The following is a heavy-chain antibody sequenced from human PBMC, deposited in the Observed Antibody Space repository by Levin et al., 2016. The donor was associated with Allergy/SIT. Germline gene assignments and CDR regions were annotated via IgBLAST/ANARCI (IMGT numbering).Heavy chain of an antibody. CDR1: GGSISSSSYY. CDR3: ARLTLYSNWFDP. D-gene: IGHD2-2*02. CDR2: IYYSGST. Sequence: SETLSLTCTVSGGSISSSSYYWGWIRQPPGKGLEWIGSIYYSGSTYYNPSLKSRVTISVDTSKNQFSLKLSSVTAADTAVYYCARLTLYSNWFDPWGQGTLVTVSS. V-gene: IGHV4-39*01. J-gene: IGHJ5*02.